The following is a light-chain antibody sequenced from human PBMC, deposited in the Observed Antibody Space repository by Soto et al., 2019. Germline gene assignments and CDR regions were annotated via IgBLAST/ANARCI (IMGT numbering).Light chain of an antibody. CDR2: GAS. Sequence: EIVMTQSPATLSVSPGERATLSCRASQNVSSNLAWYQQKPGQAPRLLIYGASARATGITARFSGSGSGTEFTLTISSLQSADFAVYYCQQYNNWPRTFGQGTKV. CDR1: QNVSSN. CDR3: QQYNNWPRT. J-gene: IGKJ1*01. V-gene: IGKV3-15*01.